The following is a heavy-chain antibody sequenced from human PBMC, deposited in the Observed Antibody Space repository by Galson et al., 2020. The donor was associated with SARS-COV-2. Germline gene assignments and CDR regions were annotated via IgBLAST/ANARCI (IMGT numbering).Heavy chain of an antibody. CDR2: ISHDGKIQ. CDR1: GFTFTNYA. J-gene: IGHJ3*02. CDR3: TRDVSGGASDI. V-gene: IGHV3-30*04. D-gene: IGHD1-26*01. Sequence: QLGESLKISCAASGFTFTNYAMHWVRQAHGKGLEWLTVISHDGKIQVYADSVKGRFTISRDNSGNMVFLQIVSLRPDDTALYYCTRDVSGGASDIWGQGTMVTVSS.